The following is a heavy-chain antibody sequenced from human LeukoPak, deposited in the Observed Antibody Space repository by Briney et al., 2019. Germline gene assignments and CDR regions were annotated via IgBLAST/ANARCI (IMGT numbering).Heavy chain of an antibody. J-gene: IGHJ4*02. CDR3: ARFSPLGSSGYYQYYFDY. V-gene: IGHV4-59*01. Sequence: SETLSLTCTVSGGSISSYYWSWIRQPPGKGLEWIGYIYCSGSTNYNPSLKSRVTISVDTSKNQFSLKLSSVTAADTAVYYCARFSPLGSSGYYQYYFDYWGQGTLVTVSS. CDR1: GGSISSYY. CDR2: IYCSGST. D-gene: IGHD3-22*01.